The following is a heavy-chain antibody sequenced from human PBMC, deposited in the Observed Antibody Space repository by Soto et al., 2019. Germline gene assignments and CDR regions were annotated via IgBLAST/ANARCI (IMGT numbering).Heavy chain of an antibody. CDR1: GFTFSDYY. J-gene: IGHJ5*02. D-gene: IGHD3-3*01. CDR2: ISSSGSTI. Sequence: PGGSLRLSCAASGFTFSDYYMSWIRQAPGKGLEWVSYISSSGSTIYYADSVKGRFTISRDNAKNSLYLQMNSLRAEDTAVYYCARPGYYDFWSGSVNWFDPWGQGTLVTVSS. CDR3: ARPGYYDFWSGSVNWFDP. V-gene: IGHV3-11*01.